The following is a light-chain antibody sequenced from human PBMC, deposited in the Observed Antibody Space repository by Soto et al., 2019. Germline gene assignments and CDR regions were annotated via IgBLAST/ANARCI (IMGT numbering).Light chain of an antibody. J-gene: IGLJ1*01. CDR3: SSYTSSGTPYL. V-gene: IGLV2-14*01. Sequence: QSALTQPASVSGSPGQSITISCTGTSSDVGGYNYVSWYQQHPGKAPKLMIYDVSNRPSGVSNRFSGSKSGNTASLTISGLQAEDEADYYCSSYTSSGTPYLFGTGTKHTVL. CDR1: SSDVGGYNY. CDR2: DVS.